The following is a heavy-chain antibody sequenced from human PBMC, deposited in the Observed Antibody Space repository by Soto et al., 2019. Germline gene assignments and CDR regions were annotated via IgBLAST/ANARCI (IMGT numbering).Heavy chain of an antibody. V-gene: IGHV4-39*01. CDR3: ARQYYDFGSGYYPNDAFDI. Sequence: SETLSLTCTVSGGSISSSSYYWGWIRQPPGKGLEWIGSIYYSGSTYYNPSLKSRVTISVDTSKNQFSLKLSSVTAADTAVYYCARQYYDFGSGYYPNDAFDIWGQGTMVTVSS. J-gene: IGHJ3*02. CDR2: IYYSGST. CDR1: GGSISSSSYY. D-gene: IGHD3-3*01.